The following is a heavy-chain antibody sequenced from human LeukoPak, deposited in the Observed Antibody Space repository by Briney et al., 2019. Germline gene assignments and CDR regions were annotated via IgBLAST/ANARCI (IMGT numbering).Heavy chain of an antibody. J-gene: IGHJ3*02. V-gene: IGHV3-23*01. D-gene: IGHD3-10*01. CDR3: ARATSYGPGNYILAFDI. CDR1: GFTFSSYA. Sequence: GGSLRLSCAASGFTFSSYAMSWVRQAPGKGLEWVSAISGSGGSTYYADSVKGRFTISRDNSKNTLYLQMNSLRAADTAVYYCARATSYGPGNYILAFDIWGQGTMVTVSS. CDR2: ISGSGGST.